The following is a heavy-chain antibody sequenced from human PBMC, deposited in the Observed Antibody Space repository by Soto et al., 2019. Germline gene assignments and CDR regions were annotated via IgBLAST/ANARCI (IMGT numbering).Heavy chain of an antibody. CDR2: IYYSGST. D-gene: IGHD2-15*01. CDR1: GGSISSSSYY. V-gene: IGHV4-39*01. J-gene: IGHJ3*02. Sequence: QLQLQESGPGLVKPSETLSLTCTVSGGSISSSSYYWGWIRQPPGKGLEWIGSIYYSGSTYYNPSLKSRVTIAVDKSKNQFYLKLSSVTAADTAVYYCARLHDGYCSGGSCYWIDAFDIWGQGTMVTVSS. CDR3: ARLHDGYCSGGSCYWIDAFDI.